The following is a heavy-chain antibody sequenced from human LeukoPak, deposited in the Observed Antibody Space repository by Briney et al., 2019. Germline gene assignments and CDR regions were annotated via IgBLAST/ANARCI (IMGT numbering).Heavy chain of an antibody. V-gene: IGHV3-64D*09. J-gene: IGHJ4*02. D-gene: IGHD3-22*01. CDR1: GFTFSSYA. Sequence: PGGSLRLSCSASGFTFSSYAMHWVRQAPGKGLEYVSAISSNGGSTYYADSVKGRFTISRDNSKNTLYLQMSSLRAEDTAVYYCFFDSSGYYSNFDYWGQGTLVTVSS. CDR2: ISSNGGST. CDR3: FFDSSGYYSNFDY.